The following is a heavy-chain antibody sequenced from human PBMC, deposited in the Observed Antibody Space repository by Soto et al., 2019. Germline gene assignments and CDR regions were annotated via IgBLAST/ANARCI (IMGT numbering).Heavy chain of an antibody. CDR3: ARDDLAFGVVPAAPDY. CDR1: GFSFSRYS. D-gene: IGHD2-2*01. V-gene: IGHV3-21*01. CDR2: ISSSSSYI. Sequence: PWGSLGLSCAASGFSFSRYSMNGVRQTPGKGLEWVSSISSSSSYIYYADSVKGRFTISRDNAKNSLYLQMNSLRAEDTAVYYCARDDLAFGVVPAAPDYWGQGTLVTVSS. J-gene: IGHJ4*02.